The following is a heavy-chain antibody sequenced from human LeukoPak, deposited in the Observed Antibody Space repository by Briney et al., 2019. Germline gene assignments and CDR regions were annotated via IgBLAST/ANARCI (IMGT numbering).Heavy chain of an antibody. J-gene: IGHJ3*02. Sequence: GASVKVSCKASGYTFTSYAISWVRQAPGQGLEWMGWINTYNGNTNCAQKLQGRVTMTTDTSTSTAYMELRSLRSDDTAVYYCARRSNDAFDIWGQGTMVTVSS. V-gene: IGHV1-18*01. CDR2: INTYNGNT. CDR3: ARRSNDAFDI. CDR1: GYTFTSYA.